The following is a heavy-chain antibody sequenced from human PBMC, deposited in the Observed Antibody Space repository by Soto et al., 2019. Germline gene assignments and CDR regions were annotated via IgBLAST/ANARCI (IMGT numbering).Heavy chain of an antibody. CDR2: ISYDGSNK. D-gene: IGHD6-13*01. V-gene: IGHV3-30-3*01. Sequence: QVQLVESGGGVVQPGRSLRLSCAASGFTFSSYAMHWVRQAPGKGLEWVAVISYDGSNKYYADSVKGRFTISRDNSKNTLYLRMNSLRAEDTAVYYCARDLNSSSWYWVYYYYYGMDVWGQGTTVTVSS. J-gene: IGHJ6*02. CDR3: ARDLNSSSWYWVYYYYYGMDV. CDR1: GFTFSSYA.